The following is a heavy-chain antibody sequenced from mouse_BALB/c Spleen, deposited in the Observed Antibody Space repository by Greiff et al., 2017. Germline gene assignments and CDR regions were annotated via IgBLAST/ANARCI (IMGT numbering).Heavy chain of an antibody. Sequence: QVQLQQSGAELVRPGTSVTVSCTASGYAFTNYLIEWVKQRPGQGLEWIGVINPGSGGTHYNEKFKGKATLTADKSSSTAYMQLSGLTSDDSAVYFCARLAMDYWGQGTSVTVSS. J-gene: IGHJ4*01. V-gene: IGHV1-54*01. CDR2: INPGSGGT. CDR3: ARLAMDY. CDR1: GYAFTNYL.